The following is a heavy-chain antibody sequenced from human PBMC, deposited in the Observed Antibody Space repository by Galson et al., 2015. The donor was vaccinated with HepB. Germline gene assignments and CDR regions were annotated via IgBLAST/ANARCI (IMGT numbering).Heavy chain of an antibody. J-gene: IGHJ4*02. CDR2: ISSSSSTI. CDR3: ARGLRGSKDY. V-gene: IGHV3-48*01. D-gene: IGHD3-16*01. CDR1: GFTFSSYS. Sequence: SLRLSCAASGFTFSSYSMNWVRQAPGKGLEWVSYISSSSSTIYYADSVKGRFTISRDNAKNSLYLQMNSLRAEDTAVYYCARGLRGSKDYWGQGTLVTVSS.